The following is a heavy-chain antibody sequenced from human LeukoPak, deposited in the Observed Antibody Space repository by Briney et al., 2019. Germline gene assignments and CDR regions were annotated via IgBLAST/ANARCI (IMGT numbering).Heavy chain of an antibody. V-gene: IGHV4-31*03. J-gene: IGHJ4*02. CDR3: AREAAPYYFDY. CDR1: GGSISSGGYY. D-gene: IGHD6-25*01. Sequence: PSETLSLTCTVSGGSISSGGYYWSWIRQHPGKGLEWIGYIYYSGSTYYHPSLKSRVTISVDTSKNQFSLKLSSVTAADTAVYYCAREAAPYYFDYWGQGTLVTVSS. CDR2: IYYSGST.